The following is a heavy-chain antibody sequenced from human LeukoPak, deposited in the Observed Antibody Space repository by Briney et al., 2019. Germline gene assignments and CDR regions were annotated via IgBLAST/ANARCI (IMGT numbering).Heavy chain of an antibody. D-gene: IGHD1-26*01. CDR2: ISSSSSTI. Sequence: SLRLSCAASGFTFSSYSMNWVRQAPGKVLEWVSYISSSSSTIYYADSVKGRFTISRDNAKNSLYLQMNSLRAEDTAVYYCASWGPSGRYYIDWFDPWGQGTLVTVSS. J-gene: IGHJ5*02. V-gene: IGHV3-48*01. CDR3: ASWGPSGRYYIDWFDP. CDR1: GFTFSSYS.